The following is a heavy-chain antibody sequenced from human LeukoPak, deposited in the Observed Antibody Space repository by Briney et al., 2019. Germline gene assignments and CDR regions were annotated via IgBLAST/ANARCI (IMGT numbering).Heavy chain of an antibody. CDR1: GFTFSSYS. J-gene: IGHJ4*02. CDR3: AKGRVITMIVVAYFDY. D-gene: IGHD3-22*01. V-gene: IGHV3-23*01. Sequence: PGGSLRLSCAASGFTFSSYSMNWVRKAPGMGLEWVSAISGSGGSTYYADSVKGRFTISRDNSKNTLYLQMNSLRAEDTAVYYCAKGRVITMIVVAYFDYWGQGTLVTVSS. CDR2: ISGSGGST.